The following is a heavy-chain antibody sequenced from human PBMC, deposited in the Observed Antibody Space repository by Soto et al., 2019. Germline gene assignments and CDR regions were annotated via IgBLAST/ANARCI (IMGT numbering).Heavy chain of an antibody. V-gene: IGHV3-30*18. CDR1: GFTFSSYG. CDR2: ISYDGSNK. J-gene: IGHJ4*02. CDR3: AKVAYCSGGICYYSEDGGLYSDY. Sequence: VGSLRLSCAASGFTFSSYGMHWGRQAPGKGLEWVAVISYDGSNKYYADSVKGRFTISRDNSKNTLYLQMNSLRAEDTAVYYCAKVAYCSGGICYYSEDGGLYSDYWGQGTLVTVSS. D-gene: IGHD2-15*01.